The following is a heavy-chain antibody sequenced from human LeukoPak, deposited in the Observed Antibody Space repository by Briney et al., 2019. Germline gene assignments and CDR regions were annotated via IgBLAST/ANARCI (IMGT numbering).Heavy chain of an antibody. CDR3: AKSEYQLLSQGY. CDR2: ISGSGGST. D-gene: IGHD2-2*01. V-gene: IGHV3-23*01. CDR1: GFTFSSYA. Sequence: TGGSLRLSCAASGFTFSSYAMSWVRQAPGKGLEWVSAISGSGGSTYYADSVKGRFTISRDNSKNTLYLQMNSLRAEDTAVYYCAKSEYQLLSQGYWGQGTLVTVSS. J-gene: IGHJ4*02.